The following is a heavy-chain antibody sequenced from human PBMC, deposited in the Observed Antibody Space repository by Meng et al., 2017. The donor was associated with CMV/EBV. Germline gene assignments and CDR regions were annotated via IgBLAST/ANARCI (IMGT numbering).Heavy chain of an antibody. J-gene: IGHJ4*02. CDR2: IWYDGSNK. V-gene: IGHV3-33*06. D-gene: IGHD2-2*01. CDR3: AKQVVPAASGGEELDY. CDR1: GFTCSSYG. Sequence: SGFTCSSYGMHWVRQAPGKGLEWVAVIWYDGSNKYYADSVKGRFTISRDNSKNTLYLQMNSLRAEDTAVYYCAKQVVPAASGGEELDYWGQGTLVTVSS.